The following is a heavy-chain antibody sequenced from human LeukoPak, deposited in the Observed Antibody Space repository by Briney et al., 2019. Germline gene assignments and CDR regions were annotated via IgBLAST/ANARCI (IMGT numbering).Heavy chain of an antibody. CDR1: GFVLSDYG. J-gene: IGHJ4*02. Sequence: PGRSLRLSCAASGFVLSDYGMHWVRQAPGKGLEWVAFVRNDGSNEYYVGSVKGRCTISRDKSKNTLYLQMNSLRAEDTAVYSCAKESDSGYHSEGPKNWGLGTLGTVSS. CDR2: VRNDGSNE. D-gene: IGHD5-12*01. V-gene: IGHV3-30*02. CDR3: AKESDSGYHSEGPKN.